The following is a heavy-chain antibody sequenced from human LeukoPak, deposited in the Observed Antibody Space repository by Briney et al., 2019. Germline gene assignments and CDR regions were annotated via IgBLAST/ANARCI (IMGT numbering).Heavy chain of an antibody. CDR3: ARVDYFFDY. CDR1: GGSISSGGYS. CDR2: IYYSGST. Sequence: SETLSLTCTVSGGSISSGGYSWSWIRQHPGKGLEWIGYIYYSGSTYYNPSLKSRVTISVDTSKNQFSLKLSSVTAADTAVYYCARVDYFFDYWGQGTLVTVSS. J-gene: IGHJ4*02. V-gene: IGHV4-31*03.